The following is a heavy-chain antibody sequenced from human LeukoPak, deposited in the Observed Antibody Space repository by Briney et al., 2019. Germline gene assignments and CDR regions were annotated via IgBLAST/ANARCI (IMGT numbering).Heavy chain of an antibody. CDR3: VVAGSSGSDAFDI. CDR2: ISWNSGSI. V-gene: IGHV3-9*01. D-gene: IGHD3-22*01. Sequence: QAGGSLRLSCAASGFTFDDYAMHWVRQAPGKGLEWVSGISWNSGSIGYADSVKGRFTISRDNAKNSLYLQMNSLRAEDTAVYYCVVAGSSGSDAFDIWGQGTMVTVSS. CDR1: GFTFDDYA. J-gene: IGHJ3*02.